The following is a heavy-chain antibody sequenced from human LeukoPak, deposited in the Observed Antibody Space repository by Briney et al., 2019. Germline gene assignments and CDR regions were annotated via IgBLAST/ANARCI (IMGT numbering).Heavy chain of an antibody. V-gene: IGHV4-39*01. CDR3: ARQDWGSSFVDY. CDR2: IYYSGST. J-gene: IGHJ4*02. Sequence: SETLSLTCTVSGGSISSSSYYWGWIRQPPGKGLEWIGSIYYSGSTYYNPSLKSRVTISVDTSKNQFSLKLSSVTAADTAVYYCARQDWGSSFVDYWGQGTLVTVSS. CDR1: GGSISSSSYY. D-gene: IGHD3-16*01.